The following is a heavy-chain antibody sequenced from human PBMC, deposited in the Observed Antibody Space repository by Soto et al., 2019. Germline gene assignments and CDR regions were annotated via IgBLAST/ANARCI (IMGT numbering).Heavy chain of an antibody. D-gene: IGHD5-18*01. CDR1: GFTFSSYS. CDR2: ISSSSSYI. J-gene: IGHJ4*02. CDR3: AGTDTAMVRFDLAY. Sequence: EVQLVESGGGLVKPGGSLRLSCAASGFTFSSYSMNWVRQAPGKGLEWVSSISSSSSYIYYADSVKGRFTISRDNAKNSLYMQMNSLRAEDTAVYYCAGTDTAMVRFDLAYWGQGSLVTVSS. V-gene: IGHV3-21*01.